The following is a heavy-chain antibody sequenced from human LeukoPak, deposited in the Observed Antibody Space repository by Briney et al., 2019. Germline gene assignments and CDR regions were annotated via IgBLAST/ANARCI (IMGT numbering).Heavy chain of an antibody. V-gene: IGHV4-39*01. D-gene: IGHD3-3*01. Sequence: SETLSLTCTVSGGSISSSSYYWGWIRQPPGKGLEWIGSIYYSGSTYYNPSLKSRVTISVDTSKNQFSLKLSSVTAADTAVYYCASEGIFGVVFYWGQGTLVTVSS. CDR3: ASEGIFGVVFY. CDR1: GGSISSSSYY. J-gene: IGHJ4*02. CDR2: IYYSGST.